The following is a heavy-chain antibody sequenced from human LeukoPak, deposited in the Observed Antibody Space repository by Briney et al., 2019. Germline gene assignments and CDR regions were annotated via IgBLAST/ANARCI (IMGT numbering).Heavy chain of an antibody. J-gene: IGHJ4*02. CDR3: AKSGYNYDSDAYAFIDY. D-gene: IGHD3-22*01. CDR2: ISSGGGST. CDR1: GFTFSRYG. Sequence: GGSLRLSCVVSGFTFSRYGMSWVRQAPGTALEWVSGISSGGGSTYYADSVKGRFTISRDNSKNTLYLEMSSLRAEDTAVYYCAKSGYNYDSDAYAFIDYWGQGTLVTVSS. V-gene: IGHV3-23*01.